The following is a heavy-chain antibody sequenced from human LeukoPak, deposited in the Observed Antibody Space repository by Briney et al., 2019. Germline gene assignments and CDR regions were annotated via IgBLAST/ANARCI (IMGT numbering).Heavy chain of an antibody. V-gene: IGHV3-48*01. CDR3: ARAKCSGGNCYRNDAFDI. J-gene: IGHJ3*02. CDR1: GFTFSTHT. CDR2: ISSSSSTI. D-gene: IGHD2-15*01. Sequence: GGSLRLSCVASGFTFSTHTMHWVRQAPGKGLEWVSYISSSSSTIYYADSVKGRFTISRDNAKKSLYLQMNSLRGDDTSVYYCARAKCSGGNCYRNDAFDIWGQGTMVTVSS.